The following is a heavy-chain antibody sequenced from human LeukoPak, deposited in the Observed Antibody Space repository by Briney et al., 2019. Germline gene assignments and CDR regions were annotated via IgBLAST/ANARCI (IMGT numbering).Heavy chain of an antibody. CDR3: ARGLTVTVVTPGGVDY. D-gene: IGHD4-23*01. Sequence: SETLSLACTVSAGSINRFYWNWIRQSPGKGLEWIGYIHHSGSTKYNPSLQSRVTMSVDTSKNQFSLKLSSVTAADTAVYYCARGLTVTVVTPGGVDYWGQGTLVTVSS. CDR1: AGSINRFY. J-gene: IGHJ4*02. V-gene: IGHV4-59*12. CDR2: IHHSGST.